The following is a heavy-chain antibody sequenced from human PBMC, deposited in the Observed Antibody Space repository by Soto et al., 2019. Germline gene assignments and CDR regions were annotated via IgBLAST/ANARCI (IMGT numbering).Heavy chain of an antibody. CDR2: INTNTGNP. Sequence: QVQLVQSGSELKKPGASVKVSCKASGYTFTSYAMNWVRQAPGQGLEWMGWINTNTGNPTYAQGFTGRFVFSLDTSVSTAYLQICSLKAEDTAVYYCARDGRSYDFWSGYPNPAGMDVWGHGTTVTVSS. V-gene: IGHV7-4-1*01. D-gene: IGHD3-3*01. J-gene: IGHJ6*02. CDR3: ARDGRSYDFWSGYPNPAGMDV. CDR1: GYTFTSYA.